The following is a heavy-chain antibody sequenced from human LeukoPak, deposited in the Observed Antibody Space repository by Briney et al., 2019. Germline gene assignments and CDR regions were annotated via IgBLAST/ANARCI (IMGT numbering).Heavy chain of an antibody. CDR1: GGSISSGGYY. CDR2: IYYSGST. CDR3: ARRTTGSSNWFDP. Sequence: SETLSLTCTVSGGSISSGGYYWSWIRQHPGKGLEWIGYIYYSGSTYYNPSLKSRVTISVDTSKNQFSLKLSSVTAADTAVYYCARRTTGSSNWFDPWGQGTLSPSPQ. D-gene: IGHD1-1*01. V-gene: IGHV4-31*03. J-gene: IGHJ5*02.